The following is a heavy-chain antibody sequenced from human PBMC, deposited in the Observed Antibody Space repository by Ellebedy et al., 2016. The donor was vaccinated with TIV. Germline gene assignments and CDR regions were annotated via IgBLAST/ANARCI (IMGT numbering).Heavy chain of an antibody. CDR3: ARDPVYCSGTSCDGVDV. D-gene: IGHD2-2*01. V-gene: IGHV4-4*02. Sequence: SETLSLXXAVSGDPITGSHWWSWVRQPPGRWLEWIGEIYPGGSTNYNPSLKSRVTMSIDESKNGFSLKLTSVTAADTAVYYCARDPVYCSGTSCDGVDVWGQGTTVTVSS. CDR2: IYPGGST. J-gene: IGHJ6*02. CDR1: GDPITGSHW.